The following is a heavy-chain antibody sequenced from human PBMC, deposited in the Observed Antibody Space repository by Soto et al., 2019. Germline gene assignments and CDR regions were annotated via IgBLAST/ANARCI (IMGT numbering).Heavy chain of an antibody. CDR1: GFTFSSYA. J-gene: IGHJ4*02. Sequence: PGGSLRLSCAASGFTFSSYAMHWVRQAPGKGLEWVAVISYDGSNKYYADSVKGRFTISRDNSKNTLYLQMNSLRAEDTAVYYCARPTRESSPGYWGQGTLVTVSS. V-gene: IGHV3-30-3*01. CDR3: ARPTRESSPGY. CDR2: ISYDGSNK. D-gene: IGHD3-10*01.